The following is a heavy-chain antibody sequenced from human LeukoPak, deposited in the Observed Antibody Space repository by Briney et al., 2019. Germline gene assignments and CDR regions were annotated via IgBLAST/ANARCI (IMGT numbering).Heavy chain of an antibody. CDR1: GFTVSSNY. J-gene: IGHJ4*02. CDR2: IYSGGST. D-gene: IGHD6-6*01. V-gene: IGHV3-66*01. Sequence: GSLRLSCAASGFTVSSNYMSWVRQAPGKGLEWVSVIYSGGSTYYADSVKGRFTISRDNSKNTLYLQMNSLRAEDTAVYYCARAYSSSFNFDYWGQGTLVTVSS. CDR3: ARAYSSSFNFDY.